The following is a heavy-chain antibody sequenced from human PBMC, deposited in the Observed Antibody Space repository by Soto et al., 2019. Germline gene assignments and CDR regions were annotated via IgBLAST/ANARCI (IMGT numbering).Heavy chain of an antibody. D-gene: IGHD2-2*01. J-gene: IGHJ4*02. V-gene: IGHV3-23*01. CDR2: ISGSGDNT. CDR1: GFTFNSFA. CDR3: AKSRGGSTGRTSDY. Sequence: GGSLRLSCAASGFTFNSFAMSWVRQAPGKGLEWVSAISGSGDNTWFTNSVKGRFTISRDNSKSTLYLQMNSLRAEDTALYYCAKSRGGSTGRTSDYWGQGTLVTVSS.